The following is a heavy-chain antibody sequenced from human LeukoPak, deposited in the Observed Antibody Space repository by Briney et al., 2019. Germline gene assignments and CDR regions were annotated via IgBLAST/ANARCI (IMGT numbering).Heavy chain of an antibody. D-gene: IGHD1-26*01. J-gene: IGHJ4*02. CDR1: RFTFSSYW. Sequence: PGGSLRLSCAASRFTFSSYWMSWVRQAPGKGLEWVANIKEDGSEKYYVDSVKGRFTISRDNAKNSLYLQMNSLRAEDTAVYYCARITGSGSYFDYWGQGTLVTVSS. CDR2: IKEDGSEK. CDR3: ARITGSGSYFDY. V-gene: IGHV3-7*05.